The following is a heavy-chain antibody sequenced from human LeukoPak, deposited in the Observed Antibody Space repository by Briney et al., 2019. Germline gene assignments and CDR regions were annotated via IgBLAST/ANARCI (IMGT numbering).Heavy chain of an antibody. D-gene: IGHD6-19*01. CDR1: GYTFTGYY. CDR3: ARENNSGWYRKAAFDY. Sequence: GASVKVSCKASGYTFTGYYMHWVRQAPGQGLEWMGWINPNSGGTNYAQSFQGRVTMTRDTSIGTAYMELSSLISDDTAIYYCARENNSGWYRKAAFDYWGQGTLVTVTS. V-gene: IGHV1-2*02. J-gene: IGHJ4*02. CDR2: INPNSGGT.